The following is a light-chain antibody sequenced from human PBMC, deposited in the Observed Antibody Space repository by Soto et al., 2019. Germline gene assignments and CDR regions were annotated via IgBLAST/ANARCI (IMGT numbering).Light chain of an antibody. CDR1: QSVSNK. CDR2: GAS. Sequence: EIVVMKSPPALSMSTGKRATLSCRASQSVSNKLAWYQQKPGQAPRLLTSGASTRATGVPARFSGSGSGTEFTLTITSFQSEDFAVYCCQQSTNLPLSFGPATRLEI. CDR3: QQSTNLPLS. V-gene: IGKV3D-15*01. J-gene: IGKJ5*01.